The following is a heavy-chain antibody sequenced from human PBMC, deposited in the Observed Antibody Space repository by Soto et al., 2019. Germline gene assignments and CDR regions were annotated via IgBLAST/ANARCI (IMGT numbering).Heavy chain of an antibody. D-gene: IGHD6-19*01. V-gene: IGHV3-23*01. Sequence: EVQLLESGGGLVQPGGSLRLSCAASGFTFSNHAMRWVRQAPGKGLEWVSAISGSGDGTYYADPVKGRFTISRDNSKNTLYLQLNSLRAEDTAVYYCAKVQYISGWFGDAFEIWGQGTMVTVSS. CDR1: GFTFSNHA. J-gene: IGHJ3*02. CDR3: AKVQYISGWFGDAFEI. CDR2: ISGSGDGT.